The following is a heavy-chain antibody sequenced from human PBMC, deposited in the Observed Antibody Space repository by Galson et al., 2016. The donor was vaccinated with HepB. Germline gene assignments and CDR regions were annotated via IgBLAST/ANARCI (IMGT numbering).Heavy chain of an antibody. J-gene: IGHJ5*02. Sequence: SLRLSCAASGFAFSSHWMHWVRQAPGKGLMWVARINSDGTISNYADSVKGRFTITRDTAKNTLYLEMNRLRVEDTAVYNCVRDHSVVPATAYNWFDPLGQGTLVTVSS. CDR3: VRDHSVVPATAYNWFDP. D-gene: IGHD2-21*02. CDR1: GFAFSSHW. CDR2: INSDGTIS. V-gene: IGHV3-74*01.